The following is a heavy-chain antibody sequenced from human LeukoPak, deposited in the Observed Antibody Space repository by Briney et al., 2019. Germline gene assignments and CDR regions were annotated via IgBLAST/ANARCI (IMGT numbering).Heavy chain of an antibody. CDR2: ISSNGDNT. CDR3: VRGTGY. Sequence: GGSLRLSCSVSGFTFSTYVIHWVRQAPGKGLEYVSAISSNGDNTYYADSVKGRFTISRDNSKNTLYLQMSGLRADDTAVYYCVRGTGYWGQGTLVTVSS. V-gene: IGHV3-64D*06. CDR1: GFTFSTYV. J-gene: IGHJ4*02.